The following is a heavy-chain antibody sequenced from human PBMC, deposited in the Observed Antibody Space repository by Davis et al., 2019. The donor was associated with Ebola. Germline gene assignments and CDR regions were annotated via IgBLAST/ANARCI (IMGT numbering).Heavy chain of an antibody. D-gene: IGHD5-18*01. J-gene: IGHJ4*02. Sequence: GESLKISCEASGFTFRNNAMHWVRQAPGKGLDWVAFISYDGSNKYYADPVKGRFTISRDNSKNTLYLQMNSLRAEDTAVYYCASLDTAMDYWGQGTLVTVSS. CDR3: ASLDTAMDY. CDR2: ISYDGSNK. CDR1: GFTFRNNA. V-gene: IGHV3-30-3*01.